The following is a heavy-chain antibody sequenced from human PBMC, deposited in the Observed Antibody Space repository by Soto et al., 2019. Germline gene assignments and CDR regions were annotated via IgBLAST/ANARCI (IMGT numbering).Heavy chain of an antibody. CDR2: IIPIFGTA. CDR1: GGTFSSYA. Sequence: GASVKVSCKASGGTFSSYAISWVRQAPGQGLEWMGGIIPIFGTANYAQKFQGRVTITADKSTSTAYMELSSLRSEDTAVYYCARNYYDSSGYRYWGQGTLVTVYS. CDR3: ARNYYDSSGYRY. D-gene: IGHD3-22*01. J-gene: IGHJ4*02. V-gene: IGHV1-69*06.